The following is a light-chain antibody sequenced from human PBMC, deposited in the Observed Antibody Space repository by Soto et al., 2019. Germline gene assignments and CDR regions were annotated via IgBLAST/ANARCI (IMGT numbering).Light chain of an antibody. V-gene: IGKV1-9*01. CDR2: AAS. J-gene: IGKJ5*01. CDR1: QGISSY. CDR3: QQLNSYPRVT. Sequence: DIQLTQSPSFLSASVGDRVTITCRASQGISSYLAWYQQKPGKAPKLLIYAASTLQSGVPSRFSGSGAGTEFTLTSSSRQPEDFATYYCQQLNSYPRVTFGQGTRLEIK.